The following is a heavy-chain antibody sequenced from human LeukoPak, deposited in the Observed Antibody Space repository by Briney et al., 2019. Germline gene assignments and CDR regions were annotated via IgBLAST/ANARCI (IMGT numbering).Heavy chain of an antibody. CDR2: ISAYNGNT. CDR1: GYTFTSYG. Sequence: ASVKVSCKASGYTFTSYGISWVRQAPGQGLEWMGWISAYNGNTNYAQKLQGRVTMTTDTSTSTAYMELRSLRSDDTAVYYCARGPSSSWLPYYYYYMDVWGKGTTVTISS. CDR3: ARGPSSSWLPYYYYYMDV. V-gene: IGHV1-18*01. J-gene: IGHJ6*03. D-gene: IGHD6-13*01.